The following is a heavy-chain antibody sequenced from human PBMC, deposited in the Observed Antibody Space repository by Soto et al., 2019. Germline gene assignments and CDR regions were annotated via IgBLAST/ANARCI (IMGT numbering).Heavy chain of an antibody. V-gene: IGHV4-34*01. D-gene: IGHD6-19*01. CDR1: GGSFSGYY. Sequence: QVQLQQWGAGLLKPSETLSLTCAVYGGSFSGYYWSWIRQPPGKGLEWIGEINHSGSTNYNPSLKSRVTISVDTSKNQFSLKLSSVTAADTAVYYCARRWLVQSTYYYYGMDVWGQGTTVTVSS. J-gene: IGHJ6*02. CDR2: INHSGST. CDR3: ARRWLVQSTYYYYGMDV.